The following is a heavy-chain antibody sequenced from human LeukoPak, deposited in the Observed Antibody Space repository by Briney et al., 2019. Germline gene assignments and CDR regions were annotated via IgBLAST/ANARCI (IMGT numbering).Heavy chain of an antibody. CDR2: SSPYNGKT. V-gene: IGHV1-18*01. Sequence: ASVKVSCKASGYTFTNYGISWVRQAPGQGLEWMGWSSPYNGKTNYAQNLQGRVTMTTDTSTSTAYMELRSLRSDDTAMYYCARGLLTFGGVIGGPQALEYFQHWGQSTLVTVSS. CDR1: GYTFTNYG. CDR3: ARGLLTFGGVIGGPQALEYFQH. D-gene: IGHD3-16*02. J-gene: IGHJ1*01.